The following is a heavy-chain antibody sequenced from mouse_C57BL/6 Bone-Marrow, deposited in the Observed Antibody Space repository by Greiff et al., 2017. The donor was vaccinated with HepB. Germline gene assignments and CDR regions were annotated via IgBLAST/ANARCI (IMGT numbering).Heavy chain of an antibody. V-gene: IGHV1-64*01. CDR2: IYPNSGST. Sequence: VQLQQPGAELVKPGASVKLSCKASGYTFTSYWMHWVKQRPGQGLEWIGMIYPNSGSTNYNEKFKSKATLTVDKSSSTAYMQLSNLPSEDSAVYYCARPYYGSSYEYFDVWGTGTTVTVSS. CDR3: ARPYYGSSYEYFDV. D-gene: IGHD1-1*01. CDR1: GYTFTSYW. J-gene: IGHJ1*03.